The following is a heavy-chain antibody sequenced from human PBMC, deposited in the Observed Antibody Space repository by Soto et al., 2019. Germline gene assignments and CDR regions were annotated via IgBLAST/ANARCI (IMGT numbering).Heavy chain of an antibody. CDR1: GFTFSSYG. V-gene: IGHV3-30*18. Sequence: QVQLVESGGGVVQPRRSLRLSCAASGFTFSSYGMHWVRQAPGKGLEWVAVISYDGSNKYYADSVKGRFTISRDNSKNTLYLQMNSLRAEDTAVYYCAKEGCSGGSCYYYGMDVWGQGTTVTVSS. J-gene: IGHJ6*02. D-gene: IGHD2-15*01. CDR3: AKEGCSGGSCYYYGMDV. CDR2: ISYDGSNK.